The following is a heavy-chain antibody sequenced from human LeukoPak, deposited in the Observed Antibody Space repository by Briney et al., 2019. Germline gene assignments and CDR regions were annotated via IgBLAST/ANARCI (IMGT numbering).Heavy chain of an antibody. Sequence: ASVKVSCKASGYTFTSYYMHWVRQAPGQGLEWMGWISAYNGNTNYAQKLQGRVTMTTDTSTSTAYMELRSLRSDDTAVYYCARDAFVTGTTPNWFDPWGQGTLVTVSS. V-gene: IGHV1-18*04. CDR3: ARDAFVTGTTPNWFDP. CDR2: ISAYNGNT. J-gene: IGHJ5*02. CDR1: GYTFTSYY. D-gene: IGHD1-7*01.